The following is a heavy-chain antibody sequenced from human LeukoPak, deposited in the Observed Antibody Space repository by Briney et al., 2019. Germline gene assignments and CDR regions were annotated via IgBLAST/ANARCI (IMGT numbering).Heavy chain of an antibody. CDR3: ARATASNGLGY. CDR2: ISSSSSTI. J-gene: IGHJ4*02. CDR1: GFTFSSYS. D-gene: IGHD2-21*02. V-gene: IGHV3-48*04. Sequence: PGGSLRLSCAASGFTFSSYSLNWVRQAPGKGLEWLSYISSSSSTIHYADSVKGRFTISRDNATNSLYLQMNSLRAEDTAVYYCARATASNGLGYWGQGTLVTVSS.